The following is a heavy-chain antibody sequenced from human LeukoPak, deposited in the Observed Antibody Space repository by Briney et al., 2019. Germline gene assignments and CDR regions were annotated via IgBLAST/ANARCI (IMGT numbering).Heavy chain of an antibody. D-gene: IGHD6-19*01. CDR3: AREDSSGWSQFDY. CDR2: IFPIFGTA. CDR1: GGTFSSYA. V-gene: IGHV1-69*05. Sequence: GASVKVSCKASGGTFSSYAISWVRQAPGQGLEWMGRIFPIFGTANYAQKFQGRVTITTDESTSTAYMELSSLRSEDTAVYYCAREDSSGWSQFDYWGQGTLVTVSS. J-gene: IGHJ4*02.